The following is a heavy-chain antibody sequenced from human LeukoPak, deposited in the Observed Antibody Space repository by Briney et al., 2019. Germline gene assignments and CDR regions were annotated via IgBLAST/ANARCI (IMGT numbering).Heavy chain of an antibody. Sequence: PSETLSLTCTVSGGSVSSGSYYWSWIRQPPGKGLEWTGYIYYSGSTNYNPSLKSRVTISVDTSKNQFSLKLSSVTAADTAVYYCARQYSDWFDLWGQGTLVTVSS. J-gene: IGHJ5*02. CDR3: ARQYSDWFDL. CDR1: GGSVSSGSYY. V-gene: IGHV4-61*01. CDR2: IYYSGST. D-gene: IGHD2-21*01.